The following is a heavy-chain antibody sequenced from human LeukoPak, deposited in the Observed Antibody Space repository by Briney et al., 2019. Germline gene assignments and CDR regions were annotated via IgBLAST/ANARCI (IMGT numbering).Heavy chain of an antibody. D-gene: IGHD3-16*02. J-gene: IGHJ4*02. V-gene: IGHV1-2*02. CDR2: INPNSGGT. CDR3: ARAEHDYVWGGYRYTLNFDY. CDR1: GYTFTGYY. Sequence: ASVKVSCKASGYTFTGYYMHWVRQAPGQGLEWMGWINPNSGGTNYAQKFQGGVTMTRDTSISTAYMELSRLRSDDTAVYYCARAEHDYVWGGYRYTLNFDYWGQGTLVTVSS.